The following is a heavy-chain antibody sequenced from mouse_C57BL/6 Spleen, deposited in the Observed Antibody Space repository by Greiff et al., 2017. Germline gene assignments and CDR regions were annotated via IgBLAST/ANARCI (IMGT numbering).Heavy chain of an antibody. D-gene: IGHD3-2*02. V-gene: IGHV1-64*01. CDR2: IHPNSGST. CDR3: ARGVKTAQALQYYFDY. J-gene: IGHJ2*01. Sequence: VQLQQSGAELVKPGASVKLSCKASGYTFTSYWMHWVKQRPGQGLEWIGMIHPNSGSTNYNEKFKSKATLTVDKSSSTAYMQLSSLTSEDSAVYYCARGVKTAQALQYYFDYWGQGTTLTVSS. CDR1: GYTFTSYW.